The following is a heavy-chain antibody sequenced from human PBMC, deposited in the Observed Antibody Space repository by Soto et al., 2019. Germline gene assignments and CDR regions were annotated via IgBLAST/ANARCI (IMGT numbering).Heavy chain of an antibody. D-gene: IGHD3-22*01. V-gene: IGHV1-18*01. CDR1: GYTFTNYG. CDR3: ARAYYYDSSGYYEGAFDI. J-gene: IGHJ3*02. CDR2: ISGYNGNT. Sequence: ASVKVSCKASGYTFTNYGISWVRQAPGQGLEWMGWISGYNGNTKYAQKFQGRVTMTTDTSTSTAYMELSSLRSEDTAVYYCARAYYYDSSGYYEGAFDIWGQGTMVTVSS.